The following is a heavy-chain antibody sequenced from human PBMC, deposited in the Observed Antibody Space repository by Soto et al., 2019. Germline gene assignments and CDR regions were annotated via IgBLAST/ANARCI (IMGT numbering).Heavy chain of an antibody. J-gene: IGHJ3*02. V-gene: IGHV4-31*03. Sequence: SETLSLTCTVSGGSISSGGYYWSWIRQHPGKGLEWIGYIYYSGSTYYNPSLKSRVTISVDTSKNQFSLKLSSVTAADTAVYYCARGAMVRGVIGDAFDIWGQGTMVT. D-gene: IGHD3-10*01. CDR2: IYYSGST. CDR1: GGSISSGGYY. CDR3: ARGAMVRGVIGDAFDI.